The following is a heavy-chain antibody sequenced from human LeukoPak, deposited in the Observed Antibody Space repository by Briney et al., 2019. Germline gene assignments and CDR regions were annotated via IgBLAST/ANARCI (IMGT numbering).Heavy chain of an antibody. J-gene: IGHJ4*02. Sequence: GGSLRLSCAASGFTFSGYAMSWVRQAPGKGLEWVSAISGSGGSTYYADSVKGRFTISRDNSKNTLYLQMNSLRAEDTAVYYCAKAGSSGWYVSLADYWGQGTLVTVSS. CDR3: AKAGSSGWYVSLADY. CDR2: ISGSGGST. V-gene: IGHV3-23*01. D-gene: IGHD6-19*01. CDR1: GFTFSGYA.